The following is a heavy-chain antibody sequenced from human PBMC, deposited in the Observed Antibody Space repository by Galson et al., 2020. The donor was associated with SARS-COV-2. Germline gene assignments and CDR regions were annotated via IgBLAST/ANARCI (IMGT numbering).Heavy chain of an antibody. D-gene: IGHD2-2*01. Sequence: PSETLSLTCAVYGGSFNDYYWSWIRQPPGKGLEWIGGITHSGSSDYNPSLGGRATISVDTSKNQFSLRLNSVTAADTSVYYCARAPAFQDLVLVKVYRVSDLSGNWFDPWGQGTLVTVSS. V-gene: IGHV4-34*01. CDR3: ARAPAFQDLVLVKVYRVSDLSGNWFDP. CDR1: GGSFNDYY. J-gene: IGHJ5*02. CDR2: ITHSGSS.